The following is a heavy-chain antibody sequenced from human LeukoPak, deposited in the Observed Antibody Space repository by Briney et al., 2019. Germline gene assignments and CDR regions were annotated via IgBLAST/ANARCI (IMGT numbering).Heavy chain of an antibody. CDR3: AKATDSSGYYLASAFDY. V-gene: IGHV3-9*01. Sequence: GRSLRLSCAASGFTFDDYAMHWVRQAPGKGLEWVSGISWNSGSIGYADSVKGRFTISRDNAKNSLYLQMNSLRAEDTALYYCAKATDSSGYYLASAFDYWGQGTLVTVSS. D-gene: IGHD3-22*01. J-gene: IGHJ4*02. CDR2: ISWNSGSI. CDR1: GFTFDDYA.